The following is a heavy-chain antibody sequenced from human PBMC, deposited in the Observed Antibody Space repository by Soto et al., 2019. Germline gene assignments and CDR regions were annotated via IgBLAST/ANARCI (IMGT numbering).Heavy chain of an antibody. D-gene: IGHD5-12*01. CDR3: ASFAASSGYDKYYYYYMDV. Sequence: SCKASGGTFSSYTISWVRQAPGQGLEWMGRIIPILGIANYAQKFQGRVTITADKSTSTAYMELSSLRSEDTAVYYCASFAASSGYDKYYYYYMDVWGKGNTVTVSS. CDR2: IIPILGIA. J-gene: IGHJ6*03. V-gene: IGHV1-69*02. CDR1: GGTFSSYT.